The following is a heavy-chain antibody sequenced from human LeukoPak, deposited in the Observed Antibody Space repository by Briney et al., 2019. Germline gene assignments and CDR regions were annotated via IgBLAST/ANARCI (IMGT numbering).Heavy chain of an antibody. Sequence: PSETLSLTCTVSGGSISSYYWSWIRQPPGKGLEWIGYIYYSGSTNYNPSLKSRVTISVDTSKNQFSLKLSSVTAADTAVYYCARDEKGYYYSTWGQGTLVTASS. D-gene: IGHD3-10*01. CDR2: IYYSGST. V-gene: IGHV4-59*01. CDR1: GGSISSYY. J-gene: IGHJ5*02. CDR3: ARDEKGYYYST.